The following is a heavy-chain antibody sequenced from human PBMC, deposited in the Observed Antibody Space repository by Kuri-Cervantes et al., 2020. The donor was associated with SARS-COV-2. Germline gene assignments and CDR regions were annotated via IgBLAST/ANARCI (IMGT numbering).Heavy chain of an antibody. V-gene: IGHV1/OR15-1*01. CDR1: GYTFTDYY. D-gene: IGHD3-16*01. Sequence: ASVKVSCKASGYTFTDYYMHWVRQAPGQELGWMGRINPNSGGTNYAQKFQGRVTMTRDTSISTAYTELSSLRSEDTATYYCARGPPHDQAFDIWGQGTMVTVSS. CDR2: INPNSGGT. CDR3: ARGPPHDQAFDI. J-gene: IGHJ3*02.